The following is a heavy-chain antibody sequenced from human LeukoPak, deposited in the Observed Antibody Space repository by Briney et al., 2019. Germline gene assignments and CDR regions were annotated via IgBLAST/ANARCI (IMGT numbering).Heavy chain of an antibody. CDR2: INHSGST. Sequence: PSETLSLTCAVYGGSFSGYYWSWIRQPPGEGLEWIGEINHSGSTNYNPSLKSRVTISVDTSKNQFSLKLSSVTAADTAVYYCASRSYGYSSGWYGIYFDYWGQGTLVTVSS. D-gene: IGHD6-19*01. J-gene: IGHJ4*02. V-gene: IGHV4-34*01. CDR1: GGSFSGYY. CDR3: ASRSYGYSSGWYGIYFDY.